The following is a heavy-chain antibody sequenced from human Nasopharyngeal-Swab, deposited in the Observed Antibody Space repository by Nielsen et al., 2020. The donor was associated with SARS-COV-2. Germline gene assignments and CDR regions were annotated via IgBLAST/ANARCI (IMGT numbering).Heavy chain of an antibody. CDR1: GDSVSSNSAA. CDR3: ARESTGFLEWLLIHDPHLSLAHWFDP. D-gene: IGHD3-3*01. J-gene: IGHJ5*02. Sequence: SETLSLTCAISGDSVSSNSAAWNWIRQSPSRGLEWLGRTYYRSKWYNDYAVSVKSRITINPDTSKNQFSLQLNSVTPEDTAVSYFARESTGFLEWLLIHDPHLSLAHWFDPWGQGTLVTVSS. CDR2: TYYRSKWYN. V-gene: IGHV6-1*01.